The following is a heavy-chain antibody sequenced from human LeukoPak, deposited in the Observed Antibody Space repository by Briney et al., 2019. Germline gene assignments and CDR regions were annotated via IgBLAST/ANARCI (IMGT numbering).Heavy chain of an antibody. CDR3: ASRTASIAAAAPFDY. CDR1: GGTFSSYA. J-gene: IGHJ4*02. CDR2: IIPIFGTA. D-gene: IGHD6-13*01. Sequence: SVRVSCKASGGTFSSYAISWVRQAPGQGLEWMGWIIPIFGTANYAQKFQGRVTITADESTSTAYMELSSLRSEDTAVYYCASRTASIAAAAPFDYWGQGTLVTVSS. V-gene: IGHV1-69*01.